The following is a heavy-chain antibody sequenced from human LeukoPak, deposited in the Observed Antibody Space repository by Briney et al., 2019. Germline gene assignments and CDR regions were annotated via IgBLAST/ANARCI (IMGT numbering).Heavy chain of an antibody. V-gene: IGHV3-43*02. CDR3: AKDQPSTN. Sequence: PGGSLRLSCAASGFNFDDYAMHWVRQAPGKGLERVSLISRAGDTTYYADSVKGLFTISRDNRKSSLYLQMSSLRTEDTAFYYGAKDQPSTNWRQGTLVIVSS. CDR2: ISRAGDTT. J-gene: IGHJ4*02. CDR1: GFNFDDYA.